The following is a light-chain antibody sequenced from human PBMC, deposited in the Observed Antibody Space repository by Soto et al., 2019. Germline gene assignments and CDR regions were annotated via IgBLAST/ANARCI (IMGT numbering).Light chain of an antibody. V-gene: IGLV2-14*01. J-gene: IGLJ2*01. CDR3: CSYTSSSTVL. CDR2: DVS. Sequence: QSALTQPASGSGSPGQSITISCTGTSSDVGVYDFVSWYQQQPAKAPKLLIYDVSYRPSGVSDRFSGSKSGNTASLTISGLQAEDEADYYCCSYTSSSTVLFGGGTKLTVL. CDR1: SSDVGVYDF.